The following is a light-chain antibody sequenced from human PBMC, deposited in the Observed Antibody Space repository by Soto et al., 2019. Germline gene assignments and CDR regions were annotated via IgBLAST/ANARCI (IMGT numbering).Light chain of an antibody. CDR2: RNN. Sequence: QSVLTQPPSASGTPGQRVTISCSGSSSNIGSNYVYWYQQLPGTAPKLLIYRNNQRPSGVPDRFSGSKSDTSASLAISGLRSEDEGDYYCAAWDDSLSGWGVFGGGTKVTVL. V-gene: IGLV1-47*01. J-gene: IGLJ3*02. CDR3: AAWDDSLSGWGV. CDR1: SSNIGSNY.